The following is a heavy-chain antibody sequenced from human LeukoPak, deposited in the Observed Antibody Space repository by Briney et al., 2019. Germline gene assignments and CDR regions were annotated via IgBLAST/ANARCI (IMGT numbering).Heavy chain of an antibody. CDR1: GFTFSRYG. CDR3: AKGLYSSSSRGMDV. Sequence: GGSLRLSCAASGFTFSRYGMHWVRQAPGKGLEWVTFISYDGSNKYYADSVKGRFTISRDNSKNTLYLQMNSLRAEDTAVYYCAKGLYSSSSRGMDVWGKGTTVTVSS. CDR2: ISYDGSNK. V-gene: IGHV3-30*18. D-gene: IGHD6-6*01. J-gene: IGHJ6*03.